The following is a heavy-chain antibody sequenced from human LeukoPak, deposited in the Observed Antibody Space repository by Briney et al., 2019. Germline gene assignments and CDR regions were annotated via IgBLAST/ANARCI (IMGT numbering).Heavy chain of an antibody. J-gene: IGHJ4*02. V-gene: IGHV3-43*02. CDR3: AIDIPQLVFFNY. CDR2: ISGDGGST. D-gene: IGHD6-13*01. CDR1: GFTFDHYA. Sequence: GGSLRLSCGASGFTFDHYAKHWVRQAPGKGLEWVSPISGDGGSTYYADSVKGRFTISRDNSKNSLYLQMNSLRTEDTALYYCAIDIPQLVFFNYWGQGTLVTVSS.